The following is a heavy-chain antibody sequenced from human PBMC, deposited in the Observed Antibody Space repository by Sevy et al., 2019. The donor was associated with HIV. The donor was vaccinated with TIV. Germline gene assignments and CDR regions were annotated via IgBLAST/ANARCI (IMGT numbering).Heavy chain of an antibody. V-gene: IGHV4-34*01. D-gene: IGHD1-26*01. Sequence: SETLSLTCDLYGGSFSGYYWSWIRQPPGKGLEWIGEISHTGGTSYNSSLKSRVTISIDTSKNNFSLKLSSLTAADTAVYFCARLLIVGEEGDYFYNGIDVWGQGTTVTVSS. CDR2: ISHTGGT. CDR3: ARLLIVGEEGDYFYNGIDV. J-gene: IGHJ6*02. CDR1: GGSFSGYY.